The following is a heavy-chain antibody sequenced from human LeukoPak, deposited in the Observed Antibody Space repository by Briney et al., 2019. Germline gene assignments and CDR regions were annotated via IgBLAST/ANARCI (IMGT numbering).Heavy chain of an antibody. D-gene: IGHD2-2*01. CDR1: GFTFSSYA. J-gene: IGHJ5*02. V-gene: IGHV3-30*04. CDR3: ARGAEVVPATTNWFDP. Sequence: GGSLRLSCAASGFTFSSYAMHWVRQAPGKGLEWVAVISYDGSNKYYADSVKGRFTISRDNSKNTLYLQMNSLRAEDTAVYYCARGAEVVPATTNWFDPWGQGTLVTVSS. CDR2: ISYDGSNK.